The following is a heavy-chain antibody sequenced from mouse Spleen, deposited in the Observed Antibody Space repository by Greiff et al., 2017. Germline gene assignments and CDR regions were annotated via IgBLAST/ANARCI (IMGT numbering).Heavy chain of an antibody. J-gene: IGHJ2*01. V-gene: IGHV1-55*01. CDR2: IYPGSGST. CDR1: GYTFPSYW. D-gene: IGHD1-3*01. CDR3: ARKSNYFDY. Sequence: QVQLQQLGAELVKPGASVKMSCKASGYTFPSYWITWVEQRPGQGLEWVGDIYPGSGSTNYNEKFKSNATLTVDTSSSTAYMQHSSLTSEDFAVYYCARKSNYFDYWGQGTTRTVSS.